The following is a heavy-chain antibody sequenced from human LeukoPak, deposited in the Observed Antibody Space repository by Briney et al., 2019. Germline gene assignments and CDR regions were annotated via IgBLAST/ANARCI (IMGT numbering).Heavy chain of an antibody. CDR1: GFTFSSYA. V-gene: IGHV3-30*04. D-gene: IGHD3-22*01. Sequence: GGSLRLSCAASGFTFSSYAMHWVRQAPGKGLEWVAVISYDGSNKYYADSVKGRFTISRDNSKNTLYLQMNSLRAEDTAVYYCARADSSGYYLVGGFDIWGQGTIVTVSS. CDR3: ARADSSGYYLVGGFDI. CDR2: ISYDGSNK. J-gene: IGHJ3*02.